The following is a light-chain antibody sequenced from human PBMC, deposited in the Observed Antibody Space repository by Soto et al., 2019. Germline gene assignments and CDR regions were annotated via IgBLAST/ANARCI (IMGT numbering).Light chain of an antibody. CDR2: GVT. CDR3: GSFTTSYFYV. CDR1: GSDIGAYNY. V-gene: IGLV2-14*01. J-gene: IGLJ1*01. Sequence: QSVLTQPASVSGSPGQSITISCTGSGSDIGAYNYVSWYQQHPGKAPKLLIHGVTRRASGVSSLFSASKSAYTASLTISGLQVEDEATYFCGSFTTSYFYVFGPGTKVTVL.